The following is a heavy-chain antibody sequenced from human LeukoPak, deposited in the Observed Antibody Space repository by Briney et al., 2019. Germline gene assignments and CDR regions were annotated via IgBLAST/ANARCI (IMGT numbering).Heavy chain of an antibody. D-gene: IGHD6-6*01. J-gene: IGHJ4*02. CDR1: GFTFRNHW. V-gene: IGHV3-74*03. CDR3: ARDQRVTGRPDIDY. CDR2: ISSDGSST. Sequence: GGSLRPSCAASGFTFRNHWMHWVRQTPGKRLVWVSRISSDGSSTTYADSVKGRFTISRDNAKNTLYLQMNNLRAEDTAMYYCARDQRVTGRPDIDYWGQGTLVIVSS.